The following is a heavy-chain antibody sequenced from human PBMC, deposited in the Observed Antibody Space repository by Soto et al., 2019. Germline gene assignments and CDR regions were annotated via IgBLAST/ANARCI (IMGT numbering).Heavy chain of an antibody. CDR1: GYTFTSYG. J-gene: IGHJ5*02. CDR3: ARVVTVVDVLIRFDP. D-gene: IGHD2-15*01. V-gene: IGHV1-18*01. CDR2: ISAYNGNT. Sequence: ASVKVSCKASGYTFTSYGISWVRQAPGQGLEWMGWISAYNGNTNYAQKLQGRVTMTTDTSTSTAYMELRSLRSDDTAVYYCARVVTVVDVLIRFDPWGQGTRVTVSS.